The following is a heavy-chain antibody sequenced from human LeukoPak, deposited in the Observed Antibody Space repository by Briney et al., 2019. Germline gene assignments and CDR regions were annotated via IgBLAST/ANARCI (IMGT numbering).Heavy chain of an antibody. CDR3: ARANWNDFTSDY. D-gene: IGHD1-1*01. CDR2: ISGSGGST. CDR1: GFTFSSYA. J-gene: IGHJ4*02. Sequence: GGSLRLSCAASGFTFSSYAMSWVRQVPGKGLEWVSAISGSGGSTYYADSVKGRFTISRDNSKNTLYLQMNSLRAEDTAVYYCARANWNDFTSDYWGQGTLVTVSS. V-gene: IGHV3-23*01.